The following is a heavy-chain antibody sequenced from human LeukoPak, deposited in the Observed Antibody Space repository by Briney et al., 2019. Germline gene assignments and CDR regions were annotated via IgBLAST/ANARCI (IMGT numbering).Heavy chain of an antibody. J-gene: IGHJ4*02. CDR1: GFTFSSYW. Sequence: GGSLRLSCAAPGFTFSSYWMHWVRQAPGKGLVWVSRINSDGSSTSYADSVKGRFTISRDNAKNTLYLQMNSLRAEDTAVYYCARGGGVGGATERFDYWGQGTLVTVSS. CDR2: INSDGSST. CDR3: ARGGGVGGATERFDY. V-gene: IGHV3-74*01. D-gene: IGHD1-26*01.